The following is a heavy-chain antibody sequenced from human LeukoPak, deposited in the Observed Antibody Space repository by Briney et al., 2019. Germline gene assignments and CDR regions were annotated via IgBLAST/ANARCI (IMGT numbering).Heavy chain of an antibody. CDR3: ARVGGRGSSWYAPGGFDL. CDR2: INPNSGGT. J-gene: IGHJ2*01. CDR1: GYTFTGYY. Sequence: GASVKVSCKASGYTFTGYYMHWVRQAPGQGLEWMGWINPNSGGTNYAQKFQGRVTITRDTSASTAYMELSSLRSEDTAVYYCARVGGRGSSWYAPGGFDLWGRGTLVTVSS. V-gene: IGHV1-2*02. D-gene: IGHD6-13*01.